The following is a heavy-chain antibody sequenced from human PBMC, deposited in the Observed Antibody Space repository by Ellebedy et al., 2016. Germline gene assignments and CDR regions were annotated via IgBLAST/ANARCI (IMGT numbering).Heavy chain of an antibody. CDR1: GGTFSSYA. Sequence: ASVKVSXXASGGTFSSYAISWVRQAPGQGLEWMGWISAYNGNTNYAQKLQGRVTMTTDTSTSTAYMELRSLRSDDTAVYYCARDSITMVRGVIIYWGQGTLVTVSS. J-gene: IGHJ4*02. CDR2: ISAYNGNT. V-gene: IGHV1-18*01. D-gene: IGHD3-10*01. CDR3: ARDSITMVRGVIIY.